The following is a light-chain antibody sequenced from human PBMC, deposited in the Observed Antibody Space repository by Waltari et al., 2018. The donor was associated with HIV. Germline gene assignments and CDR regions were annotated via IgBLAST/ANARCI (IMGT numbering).Light chain of an antibody. CDR1: TNDVGAYNY. CDR3: CSSAGKYTFV. V-gene: IGLV2-11*01. Sequence: QSALTQSRSVSGSPGQSITISCTGTTNDVGAYNYVSWYQQHPGRAPKLLIFDLLKRPSGVPDRFSGSKSGNTASLTISGLQAEDEADYYCCSSAGKYTFVFGTGTKVTVL. CDR2: DLL. J-gene: IGLJ1*01.